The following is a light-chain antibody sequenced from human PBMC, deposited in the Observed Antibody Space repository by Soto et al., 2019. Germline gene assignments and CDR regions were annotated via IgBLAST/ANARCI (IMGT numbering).Light chain of an antibody. Sequence: DIQMTQSPSAMSASVGDRVTITCRASQGIGNYVAWFQQKPGKVPKRLIYAASNLQSGVPSRFSGSGSGTDFTLTITRLQPEDSATYYCLQHSSYPWTFGQGTKVEIK. CDR1: QGIGNY. CDR3: LQHSSYPWT. J-gene: IGKJ1*01. CDR2: AAS. V-gene: IGKV1-17*03.